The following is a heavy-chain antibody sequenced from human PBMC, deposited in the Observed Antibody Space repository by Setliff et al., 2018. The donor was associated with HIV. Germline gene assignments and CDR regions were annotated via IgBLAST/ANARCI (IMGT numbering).Heavy chain of an antibody. V-gene: IGHV4-39*07. J-gene: IGHJ4*02. CDR1: GASISSNSYY. CDR3: ATTGQGRAYFDF. D-gene: IGHD2-21*01. Sequence: SETLSLTCSVSGASISSNSYYWGWIRQPPGKGLEWVGSIYYNGNTFYNQSLQSRVTISLDTSKNQFSLELRSVTAADTALYYCATTGQGRAYFDFWGQGSLVTVSS. CDR2: IYYNGNT.